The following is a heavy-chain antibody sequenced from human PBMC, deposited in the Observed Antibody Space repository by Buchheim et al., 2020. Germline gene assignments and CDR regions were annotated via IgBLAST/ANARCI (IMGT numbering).Heavy chain of an antibody. CDR2: IDASDSYT. CDR3: ARHAGVGSGWYVVRFDP. V-gene: IGHV5-10-1*03. J-gene: IGHJ5*02. CDR1: GYTFTNYW. Sequence: EVRLVQSGAEVKKPGESLRISCKGSGYTFTNYWISWVRQMPGKGLEWMGRIDASDSYTNYSPSFQGHVTISADKSISTAYLQWSSLKASDTAMYYCARHAGVGSGWYVVRFDPWGQGTL. D-gene: IGHD6-19*01.